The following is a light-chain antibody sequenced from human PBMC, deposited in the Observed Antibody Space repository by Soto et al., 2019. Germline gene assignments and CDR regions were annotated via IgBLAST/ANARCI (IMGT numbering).Light chain of an antibody. J-gene: IGKJ5*01. V-gene: IGKV3-11*01. CDR1: QSVSSY. CDR3: QQRTNWPPIT. Sequence: EIVLTQSPATLSLSPGERATLSCRASQSVSSYLAWYQHKPGQAPRLLIYAASNRATGIPARFSGSGSGTDCTLTISSLEPEDVAVYYCQQRTNWPPITFGQGTRLEIK. CDR2: AAS.